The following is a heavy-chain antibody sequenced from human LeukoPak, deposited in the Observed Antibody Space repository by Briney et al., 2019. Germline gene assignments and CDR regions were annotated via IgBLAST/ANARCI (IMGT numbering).Heavy chain of an antibody. J-gene: IGHJ4*02. CDR2: IYLGDFGI. CDR1: GYSFTNYW. CDR3: ARNSGTENNFDY. V-gene: IGHV5-51*01. Sequence: GESLKISCKGSGYSFTNYWIGWVRQMPGKGLEWMGIIYLGDFGIRYSPSFQGQVTISADKSISTVYLQWSSLKASDTAMYYCARNSGTENNFDYWGQGTLVTVSS. D-gene: IGHD1-26*01.